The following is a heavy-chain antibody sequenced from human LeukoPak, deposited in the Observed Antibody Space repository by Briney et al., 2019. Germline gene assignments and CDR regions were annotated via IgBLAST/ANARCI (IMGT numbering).Heavy chain of an antibody. CDR3: AGLPIYCSSASCYRQFDY. J-gene: IGHJ4*02. Sequence: GGSLRLSCAAPGFTFSSYSMNWVRQAPGKGLEWVSYISSSSGTIYYADSVKGRFTISRDNAKNSLYLQMNSLRDEDTAVYYCAGLPIYCSSASCYRQFDYWGQGTLVTVSS. CDR2: ISSSSGTI. V-gene: IGHV3-48*02. D-gene: IGHD2-2*02. CDR1: GFTFSSYS.